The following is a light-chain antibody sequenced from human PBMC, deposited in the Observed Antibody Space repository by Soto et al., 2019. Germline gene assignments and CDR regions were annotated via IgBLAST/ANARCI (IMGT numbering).Light chain of an antibody. V-gene: IGLV2-14*01. J-gene: IGLJ1*01. CDR3: SSYTSSSSYV. CDR1: SSDVGGFNY. CDR2: DVY. Sequence: QSVLTQPASVSGSPGQSITISCTGTSSDVGGFNYVSWYQQHPGTAPKLLIFDVYSRPSGISNCFASSTSGNTAFLTISGLQAEDEADYYCSSYTSSSSYVFGAGTQLTVL.